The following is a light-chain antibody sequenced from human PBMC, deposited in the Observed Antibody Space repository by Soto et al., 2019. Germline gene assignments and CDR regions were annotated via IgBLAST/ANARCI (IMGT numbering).Light chain of an antibody. J-gene: IGKJ4*01. V-gene: IGKV3-20*01. CDR3: QEYKS. Sequence: EIVLTQSPGTLSLSPGERATLSCRASQSISSRYLAWYQQKPGQAPRLLISGASSRATGIPDRFSGSGSGTDFPLTISRLEPEDFAVYYCQEYKSFGGGTKVEIK. CDR2: GAS. CDR1: QSISSRY.